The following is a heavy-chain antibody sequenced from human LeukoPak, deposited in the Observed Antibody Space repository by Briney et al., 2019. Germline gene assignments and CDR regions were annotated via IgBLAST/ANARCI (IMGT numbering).Heavy chain of an antibody. CDR3: AKALYSYGYGY. J-gene: IGHJ4*02. D-gene: IGHD5-18*01. CDR1: GFTFSSYG. CDR2: ISYDGSNK. V-gene: IGHV3-30*18. Sequence: GGSLRLSCAASGFTFSSYGMHWVRQAPGKGLEWVAVISYDGSNKYYADSVKGRFTISRDNSKNTLYLQMNSLRAEDSAVYYCAKALYSYGYGYWGQGTLVTVSS.